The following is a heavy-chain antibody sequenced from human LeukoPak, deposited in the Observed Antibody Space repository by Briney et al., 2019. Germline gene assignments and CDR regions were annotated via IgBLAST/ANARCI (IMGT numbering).Heavy chain of an antibody. CDR1: GFTFSSYA. V-gene: IGHV3-23*01. J-gene: IGHJ4*02. Sequence: PGGSLRLSCAASGFTFSSYAMSWVRQAPGKGLEWVSAISGSGGSTYYADSVKGRFTISRDNAKNSLYLQMNSLRAEDTALYYCARDPGGQQLVDGYFDYWGQGTLVTVSS. D-gene: IGHD6-13*01. CDR3: ARDPGGQQLVDGYFDY. CDR2: ISGSGGST.